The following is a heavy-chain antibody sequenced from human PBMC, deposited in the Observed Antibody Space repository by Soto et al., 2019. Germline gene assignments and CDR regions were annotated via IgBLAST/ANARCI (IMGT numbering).Heavy chain of an antibody. Sequence: QMQLVQSGPEVKKPGTSVKVSCKASGFTFTSSAVQWVRQARGQRLEWIGWIVVGSGNTNYAQKFQERVTITRDMSTSTAYMELSSLRSEDTAVYYCAAGIYYYYGMDVWGQGTTVTVSS. CDR1: GFTFTSSA. CDR2: IVVGSGNT. V-gene: IGHV1-58*01. J-gene: IGHJ6*02. D-gene: IGHD3-10*01. CDR3: AAGIYYYYGMDV.